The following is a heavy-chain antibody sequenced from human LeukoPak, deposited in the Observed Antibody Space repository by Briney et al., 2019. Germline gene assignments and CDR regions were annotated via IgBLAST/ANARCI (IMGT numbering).Heavy chain of an antibody. Sequence: SETLSLTCTVSGGSISSSSYYWGWIRQPPGQGLEWIGTIPYSGNAYYSPSLKSRVTISVDTSKNQFSLKVSSVTAADTAMYYCARYPYSGISGWQAFDYWGQETLVTVSS. CDR2: IPYSGNA. V-gene: IGHV4-39*01. CDR3: ARYPYSGISGWQAFDY. D-gene: IGHD6-19*01. CDR1: GGSISSSSYY. J-gene: IGHJ4*02.